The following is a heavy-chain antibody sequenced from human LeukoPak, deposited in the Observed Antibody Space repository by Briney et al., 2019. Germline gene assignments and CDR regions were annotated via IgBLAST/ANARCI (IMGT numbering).Heavy chain of an antibody. Sequence: GASLKISCKGSGYSFTSYWIGWVRQMLVKGMEWMWVIYPDDSDTRYSPSFQGKVTISADKSISTAYLQGSSLKASDTAMYYCARGRSSGKNAFDVWGQGTMVTVSS. CDR3: ARGRSSGKNAFDV. D-gene: IGHD6-25*01. J-gene: IGHJ3*01. CDR1: GYSFTSYW. V-gene: IGHV5-51*01. CDR2: IYPDDSDT.